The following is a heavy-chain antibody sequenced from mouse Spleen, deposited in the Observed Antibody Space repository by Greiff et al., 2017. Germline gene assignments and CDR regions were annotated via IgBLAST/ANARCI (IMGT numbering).Heavy chain of an antibody. D-gene: IGHD2-12*01. Sequence: VQLQQSGPELVKPGASVKISCKASGYTFTDYYMNWVKQSHGKSLEWIGDINPNNGGTSYNQKFKGKATLTVDKSSSTAYMELRSLTSEDSAVYYCARNDERLAYWGQGTLVTVSA. CDR2: INPNNGGT. J-gene: IGHJ3*01. V-gene: IGHV1-26*01. CDR1: GYTFTDYY. CDR3: ARNDERLAY.